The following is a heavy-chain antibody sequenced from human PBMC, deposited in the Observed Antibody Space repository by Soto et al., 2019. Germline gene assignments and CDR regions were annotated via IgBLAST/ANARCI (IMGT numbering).Heavy chain of an antibody. V-gene: IGHV4-39*01. CDR3: ARLIGNSWLDS. J-gene: IGHJ5*01. CDR2: IHYSGST. CDR1: GGSISSNIYY. Sequence: PSETLSLTCTVSGGSISSNIYYWGWIRQPPGKGLEWIGNIHYSGSTYYDSSLKSRITINPDTSNNQLSLQLNSVTPDDTAVYYCARLIGNSWLDSWGQGTLVTVSS.